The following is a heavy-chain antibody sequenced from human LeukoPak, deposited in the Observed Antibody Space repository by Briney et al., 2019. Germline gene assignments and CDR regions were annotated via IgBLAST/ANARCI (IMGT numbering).Heavy chain of an antibody. D-gene: IGHD2-15*01. CDR2: ISPIFGTA. CDR3: ARDCSGGSCDHFDY. Sequence: ASVKVSCKASGGTFSSYAISWVRQAPRQGLEWMGRISPIFGTANYAQKSQGRVTITTDESTSTAYMELSSLRSEDTAVYYCARDCSGGSCDHFDYWGQGTLVTVSS. V-gene: IGHV1-69*05. CDR1: GGTFSSYA. J-gene: IGHJ4*02.